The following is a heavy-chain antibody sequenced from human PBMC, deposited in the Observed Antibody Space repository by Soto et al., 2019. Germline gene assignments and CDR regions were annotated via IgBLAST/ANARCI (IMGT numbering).Heavy chain of an antibody. CDR1: GYSFTNSW. Sequence: EGQLVQSGADVKKPGESLDISCKGSGYSFTNSWIGWVRQTPGKGLEWMGMVDPRGSEASYSPSFQGHVTISSDKSISTAYLRWSSLKASDTAMYFCAKFRGKNYNYDYMDVWGKGTMVIVSS. CDR2: VDPRGSEA. CDR3: AKFRGKNYNYDYMDV. V-gene: IGHV5-51*03. J-gene: IGHJ6*03.